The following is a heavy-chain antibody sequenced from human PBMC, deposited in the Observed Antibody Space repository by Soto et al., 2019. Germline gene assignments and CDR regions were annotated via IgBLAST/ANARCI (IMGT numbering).Heavy chain of an antibody. V-gene: IGHV3-23*01. J-gene: IGHJ5*02. CDR3: AKMVGYCSGGSCYPGSWFDP. CDR2: ISGSGGST. CDR1: GFTFSSYA. D-gene: IGHD2-15*01. Sequence: PGGSLRLSCAASGFTFSSYAMSWVRQAPGKGLEWVSAISGSGGSTYYADSVKGRFTISRDNSKNTLYLQMNSLRAKDTAVYYCAKMVGYCSGGSCYPGSWFDPWGQGTLVTVSS.